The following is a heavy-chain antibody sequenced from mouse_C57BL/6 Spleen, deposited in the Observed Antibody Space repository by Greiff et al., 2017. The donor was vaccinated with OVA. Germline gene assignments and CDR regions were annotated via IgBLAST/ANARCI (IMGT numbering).Heavy chain of an antibody. CDR1: GYSITSGYY. CDR2: ISYDGSN. D-gene: IGHD2-2*01. CDR3: ARDRGYGYDGWFAY. J-gene: IGHJ3*01. Sequence: DVKLQESGPGLVKPSQSLSLTCSVTGYSITSGYYWNWIRQFPGNKLEWMGYISYDGSNNYNPSLKNRISITRDTSKNQFFLKLNSVTTEDTATYYCARDRGYGYDGWFAYWGQGTLVTVSA. V-gene: IGHV3-6*01.